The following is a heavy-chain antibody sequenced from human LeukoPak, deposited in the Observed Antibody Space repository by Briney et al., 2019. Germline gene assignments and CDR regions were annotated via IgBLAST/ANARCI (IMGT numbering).Heavy chain of an antibody. Sequence: GRSLRLSCAASGFTFNTYGMHWVRQAPGKGLEWVAVIWYDGSNQYYTDSVRGRFTISRDNSKNTLYLHMNSLGVEDTAVYYCAKPGYCSGGSCSPFEYWGQGTLVTVSS. CDR2: IWYDGSNQ. J-gene: IGHJ4*02. CDR3: AKPGYCSGGSCSPFEY. D-gene: IGHD2-15*01. CDR1: GFTFNTYG. V-gene: IGHV3-33*06.